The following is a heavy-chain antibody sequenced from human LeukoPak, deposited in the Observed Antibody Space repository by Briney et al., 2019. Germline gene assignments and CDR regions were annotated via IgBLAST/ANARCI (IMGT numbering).Heavy chain of an antibody. CDR3: ASSRGYSYGAAGDYFDY. Sequence: PSETLSLTCTVSGYSISSGYYLGWIRQPPGKGLEWIGSIYHSGSTYYNPSLKSRVTISVDTSKNQFSLKLSSVTAADTAVYYCASSRGYSYGAAGDYFDYWGQGTLVTVSS. CDR2: IYHSGST. D-gene: IGHD5-18*01. CDR1: GYSISSGYY. V-gene: IGHV4-38-2*02. J-gene: IGHJ4*02.